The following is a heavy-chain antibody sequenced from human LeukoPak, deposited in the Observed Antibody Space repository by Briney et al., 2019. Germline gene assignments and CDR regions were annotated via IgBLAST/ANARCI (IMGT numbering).Heavy chain of an antibody. V-gene: IGHV3-23*01. D-gene: IGHD3-22*01. Sequence: VASVKVSCKASGGTFSSYAMSWVRQAPGKGLEWVSAISGSGGSTYYADSVKGRFTISRDNSQNTLYLQMSSLRAEDTAVYYCAKDWAGSDRRYYFDYWGQGTLVTVSS. CDR2: ISGSGGST. J-gene: IGHJ4*02. CDR3: AKDWAGSDRRYYFDY. CDR1: GGTFSSYA.